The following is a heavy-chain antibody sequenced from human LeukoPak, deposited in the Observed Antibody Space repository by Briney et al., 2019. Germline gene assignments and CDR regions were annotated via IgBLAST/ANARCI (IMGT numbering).Heavy chain of an antibody. V-gene: IGHV3-23*01. D-gene: IGHD1-26*01. J-gene: IGHJ6*03. CDR2: ISGSVSST. CDR3: ARVEGSGGSYPYYYYYYMDV. Sequence: GGSLRLSCAASGFTFSSYGMSWVRQAPGKGLEWVSCISGSVSSTDYADSVKGRFTISRDNSKNTLYLQMNSLRAEDTAVYYCARVEGSGGSYPYYYYYYMDVWGKGTTVTISS. CDR1: GFTFSSYG.